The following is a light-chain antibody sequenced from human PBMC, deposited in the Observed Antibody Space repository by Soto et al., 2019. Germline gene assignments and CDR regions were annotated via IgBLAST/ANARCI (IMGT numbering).Light chain of an antibody. CDR3: QQYNSGPYT. V-gene: IGKV3-15*01. CDR2: GAS. J-gene: IGKJ2*01. CDR1: QSVSSE. Sequence: EILMTQSPATLSVSPMDIATLSFWASQSVSSELAWYQQKPGQAPRLLIYGASTRATGVPARFSGSGSGTEFTLTISSLQSEDFAVYYCQQYNSGPYTFGQGTKVDIK.